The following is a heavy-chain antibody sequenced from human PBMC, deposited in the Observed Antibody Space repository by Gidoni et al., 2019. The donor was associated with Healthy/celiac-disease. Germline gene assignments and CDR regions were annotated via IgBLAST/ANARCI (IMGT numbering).Heavy chain of an antibody. Sequence: QVQLVESGGGVVAPGRSLRLSCAASGFTFRSYGMHWVRQAPGKRLEWVAVISYDGSNNYYADAVEGRFTISRDNSKNTLYLQMNSLRAEDTAVYYCAKDLGYGSGSYGIDYWGQGTLVTVSS. CDR2: ISYDGSNN. CDR1: GFTFRSYG. V-gene: IGHV3-30*18. J-gene: IGHJ4*02. D-gene: IGHD3-10*01. CDR3: AKDLGYGSGSYGIDY.